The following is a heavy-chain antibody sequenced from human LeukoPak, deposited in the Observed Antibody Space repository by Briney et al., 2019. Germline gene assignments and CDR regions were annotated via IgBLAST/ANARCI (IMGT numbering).Heavy chain of an antibody. CDR3: ARHKYCSGGSCYSGPFGY. D-gene: IGHD2-15*01. Sequence: ESLKISCKGSGYSFTSYWIGWVRQMPGKGLEWMGIIYPGDSDTRYSPSFQGQVTISADKSISTAYLQWSSLKASDTAMYYCARHKYCSGGSCYSGPFGYWGQGTLVTVPS. CDR2: IYPGDSDT. J-gene: IGHJ4*02. V-gene: IGHV5-51*01. CDR1: GYSFTSYW.